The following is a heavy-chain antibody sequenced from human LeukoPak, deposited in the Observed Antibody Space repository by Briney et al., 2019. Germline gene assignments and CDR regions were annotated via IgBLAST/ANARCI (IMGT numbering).Heavy chain of an antibody. CDR2: VYNTGNT. Sequence: SETLSLTCTVSGDSISSSPYYWSWIRQPPGKGLEWIGNVYNTGNTNYNPSLESRVAISVDTSKTQFSLRLSSVTAADTAVYYCARAVGDYGYGRYFDYWGQGTLVTVSS. D-gene: IGHD5-12*01. J-gene: IGHJ4*02. CDR3: ARAVGDYGYGRYFDY. V-gene: IGHV4-61*01. CDR1: GDSISSSPYY.